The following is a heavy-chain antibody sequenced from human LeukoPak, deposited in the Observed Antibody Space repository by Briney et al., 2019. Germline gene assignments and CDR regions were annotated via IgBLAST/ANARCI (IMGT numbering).Heavy chain of an antibody. D-gene: IGHD3-16*01. CDR1: GFTFRSYW. CDR3: ARDYANIVDY. J-gene: IGHJ4*02. Sequence: GGSLRLSCAASGFTFRSYWMRWVRQVPGKGLQWVANIKEDGSKTYYVDSVKGRFTISRYNAKNSLCLEMNSLRADDTAVYYCARDYANIVDYWGQGTLVTVSS. V-gene: IGHV3-7*03. CDR2: IKEDGSKT.